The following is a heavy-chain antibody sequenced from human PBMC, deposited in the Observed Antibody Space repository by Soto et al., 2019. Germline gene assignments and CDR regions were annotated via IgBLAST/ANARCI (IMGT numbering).Heavy chain of an antibody. CDR2: ISSDGSNK. CDR1: GFSFSRYG. V-gene: IGHV3-30*18. Sequence: QVQLVESGGGVVQAGRSLRLSCAASGFSFSRYGMHWVRQAPGKGLEWVAEISSDGSNKNYADSVKGRFTISRDISKDTRYRQMNSLRAEDTAVYYCAKASNDHSDYGGIIWGQGTLVTVSS. D-gene: IGHD4-17*01. CDR3: AKASNDHSDYGGII. J-gene: IGHJ4*02.